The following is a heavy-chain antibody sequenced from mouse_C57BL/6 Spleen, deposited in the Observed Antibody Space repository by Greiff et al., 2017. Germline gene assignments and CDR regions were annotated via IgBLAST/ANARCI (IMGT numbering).Heavy chain of an antibody. Sequence: QVQLKQSGAELVRPGASVTLSCKASGYTFTDYEMHWVKQTPVHGLEWIGAIDPETGGTAYNQKFKGKAILTADKSSSTAYMELRSLTSEDSAVYYCTREGFSYYGSSPAWFAYWGQGTLVTVSA. CDR1: GYTFTDYE. V-gene: IGHV1-15*01. J-gene: IGHJ3*01. CDR3: TREGFSYYGSSPAWFAY. D-gene: IGHD1-1*01. CDR2: IDPETGGT.